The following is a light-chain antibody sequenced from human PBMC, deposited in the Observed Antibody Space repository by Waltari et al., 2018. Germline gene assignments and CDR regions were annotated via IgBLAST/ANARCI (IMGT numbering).Light chain of an antibody. J-gene: IGLJ2*01. CDR1: RSNIGAGYD. Sequence: QSVLTQPASVSGAPGQRVTIPCTGTRSNIGAGYDVQWSQQLAGTAPKLLIFSSVNRPSGVPDRFSASKSGTSASLVITGLQADDEADYYCQSFDTSLSGFVIFGGGTKVAVL. CDR3: QSFDTSLSGFVI. V-gene: IGLV1-40*01. CDR2: SSV.